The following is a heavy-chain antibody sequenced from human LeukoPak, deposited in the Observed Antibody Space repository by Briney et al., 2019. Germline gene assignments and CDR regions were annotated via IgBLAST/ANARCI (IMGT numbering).Heavy chain of an antibody. D-gene: IGHD4-17*01. CDR3: ASGLMTTLDY. CDR1: GGSLSGYY. CDR2: INHSGST. Sequence: PSETLSLTCAVYGGSLSGYYWSWIRQPPGKGLEWIEEINHSGSTNYNPSLKSRVTISVDTSKNQFSLKLSSVTAADTAVYYCASGLMTTLDYWGQGTLVTVSS. J-gene: IGHJ4*02. V-gene: IGHV4-34*01.